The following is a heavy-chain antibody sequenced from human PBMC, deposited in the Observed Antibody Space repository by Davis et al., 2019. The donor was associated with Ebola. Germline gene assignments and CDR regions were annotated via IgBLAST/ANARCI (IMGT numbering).Heavy chain of an antibody. J-gene: IGHJ6*02. Sequence: SVKVSCKASGGTFSSYAISWVRQAPRQGLEWMGGIIPIFGTANYAQKFQGRVTITADESTSTAYMELSSLRSEDTAVYYCARDHRRLRSYYGMDVWGQGTTVTVSS. CDR2: IIPIFGTA. CDR1: GGTFSSYA. D-gene: IGHD5-12*01. CDR3: ARDHRRLRSYYGMDV. V-gene: IGHV1-69*13.